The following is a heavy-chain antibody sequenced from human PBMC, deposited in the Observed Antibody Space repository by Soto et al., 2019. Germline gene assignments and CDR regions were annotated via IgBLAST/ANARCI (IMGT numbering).Heavy chain of an antibody. V-gene: IGHV4-39*01. CDR3: ARQRTTVVTQAYFDH. CDR1: GESISSSSYY. J-gene: IGHJ4*02. Sequence: SESLSLTCIVSGESISSSSYYWGWIRQPPGKGLEWIGSIYYSGRTYYNPSFKSRVTISIDTSKNQFSLKLSSVTATDTAVYYCARQRTTVVTQAYFDHWGQGALVTVSS. D-gene: IGHD2-21*02. CDR2: IYYSGRT.